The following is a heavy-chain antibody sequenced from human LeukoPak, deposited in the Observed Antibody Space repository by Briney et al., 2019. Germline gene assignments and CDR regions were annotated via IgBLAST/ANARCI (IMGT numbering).Heavy chain of an antibody. Sequence: PGGSLRLSCAASGFTFSTYSMTWVRQGPGKGLEWASSIYPNGGSTFYADSVKGRFTISRDNSKNTLYLQMSSLRTEDTAIYYCTKDVVPDSGWDLDYWGQGTLVTVSS. CDR2: IYPNGGST. CDR1: GFTFSTYS. CDR3: TKDVVPDSGWDLDY. V-gene: IGHV3-23*01. J-gene: IGHJ4*02. D-gene: IGHD6-19*01.